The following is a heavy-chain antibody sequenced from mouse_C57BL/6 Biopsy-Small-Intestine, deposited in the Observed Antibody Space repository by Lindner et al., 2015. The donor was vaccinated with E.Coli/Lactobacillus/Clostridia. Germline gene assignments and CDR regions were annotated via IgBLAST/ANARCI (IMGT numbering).Heavy chain of an antibody. Sequence: SVKVSCKTSGGTFNNYALTWVRQAPGQGLQWMGAIIPVLDRTNYALEFQGRVTISADESTSTVYMELSSLKSEDTATYYCATGPLYQVLDFVAHTLDHWGQGTLVTVSS. J-gene: IGHJ4*01. V-gene: IGHV1-55*01. CDR1: GGTFNNYA. D-gene: IGHD1-1*01. CDR2: IIPVLDRT. CDR3: ATGPLYQVLDFVAHTLDH.